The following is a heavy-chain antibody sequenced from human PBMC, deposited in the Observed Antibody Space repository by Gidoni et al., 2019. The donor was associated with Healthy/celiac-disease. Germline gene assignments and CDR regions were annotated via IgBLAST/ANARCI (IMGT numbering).Heavy chain of an antibody. V-gene: IGHV1-69*04. D-gene: IGHD1-7*01. CDR3: ARDGELRQSQFDY. CDR1: GGTFSSYA. Sequence: QVQLVQSGAEVKKPGSSVKVSCKAYGGTFSSYAISWVRQAPGQGLEWMGMIIPILGIANYAQKFQGRVTITADKSTSTAYMELSSLRSEDTAVYYCARDGELRQSQFDYWGQGTLVTVSS. CDR2: IIPILGIA. J-gene: IGHJ4*02.